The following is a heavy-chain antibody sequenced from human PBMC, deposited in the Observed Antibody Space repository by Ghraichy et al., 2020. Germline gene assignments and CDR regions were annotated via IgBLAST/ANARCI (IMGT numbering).Heavy chain of an antibody. D-gene: IGHD3-9*01. J-gene: IGHJ4*02. Sequence: GESLNISCAASGFNFNNYALSWVRQAPGKGLEWVSGITGRGVATYYADSVKGRFTISKDSSTNTLYLRMNSLPAEDTAVYYCAKGDPQTYDILTGYYRHDYGRQGPLVTVPS. CDR2: ITGRGVAT. CDR3: AKGDPQTYDILTGYYRHDY. CDR1: GFNFNNYA. V-gene: IGHV3-23*01.